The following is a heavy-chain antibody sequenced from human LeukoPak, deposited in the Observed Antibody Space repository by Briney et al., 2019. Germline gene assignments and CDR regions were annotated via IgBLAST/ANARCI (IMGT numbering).Heavy chain of an antibody. Sequence: GGSLRLSCAASGFTFTSYAMSWVRQAPGKGLEWVSAVSDRGISTYYADSVKGRFTISRDNSKNTLYLQMNSLRAEDAAVYFCAKAPVTSCRGAYCYPFDSWGQGTLVTVSS. V-gene: IGHV3-23*01. CDR1: GFTFTSYA. D-gene: IGHD2-21*01. J-gene: IGHJ4*02. CDR3: AKAPVTSCRGAYCYPFDS. CDR2: VSDRGIST.